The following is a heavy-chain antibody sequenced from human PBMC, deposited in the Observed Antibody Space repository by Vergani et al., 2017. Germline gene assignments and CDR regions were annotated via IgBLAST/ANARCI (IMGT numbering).Heavy chain of an antibody. CDR2: IRRKVNNYAT. J-gene: IGHJ6*03. CDR1: GFNFSGSA. Sequence: EVQLVEAGGGLVQPGGSLQLSCAASGFNFSGSAMHWVRQTSGKGLEWVGHIRRKVNNYATAYSTSLKGRFTISRDDSKNMAYLQMDSLKNEDTAVYYRTRRGYSPSSEGHQYYYMDVWGKGTTVTVSS. V-gene: IGHV3-73*02. D-gene: IGHD5-12*01. CDR3: TRRGYSPSSEGHQYYYMDV.